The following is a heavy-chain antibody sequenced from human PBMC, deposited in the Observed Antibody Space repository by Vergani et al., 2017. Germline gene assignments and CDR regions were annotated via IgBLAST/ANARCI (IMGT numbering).Heavy chain of an antibody. D-gene: IGHD5-24*01. CDR2: ISSSSSYT. Sequence: QVQLVESGGGLVKPGGSLRLSCAASGFTFSDYYMSWIRQAPGKGLEWVSYISSSSSYTNYADSVKGRFTISRDNSKNTLYLQMNSLRAEDTAVYYCAREPVAEMALDYWGQGTLVTVSS. V-gene: IGHV3-11*05. CDR1: GFTFSDYY. J-gene: IGHJ4*02. CDR3: AREPVAEMALDY.